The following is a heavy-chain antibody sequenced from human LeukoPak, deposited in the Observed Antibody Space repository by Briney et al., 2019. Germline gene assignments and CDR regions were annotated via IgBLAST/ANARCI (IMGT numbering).Heavy chain of an antibody. Sequence: ASVKVSCKASGDTFSSYAISWVRQATGQGLEWMGGIIPIFGKADYAQKFQGRVTITADESTSTAYMELSSLRSEDTAVYYCARDRVVGATAAFDYWGQGTLVTVSS. V-gene: IGHV1-69*13. J-gene: IGHJ4*02. D-gene: IGHD1-26*01. CDR3: ARDRVVGATAAFDY. CDR2: IIPIFGKA. CDR1: GDTFSSYA.